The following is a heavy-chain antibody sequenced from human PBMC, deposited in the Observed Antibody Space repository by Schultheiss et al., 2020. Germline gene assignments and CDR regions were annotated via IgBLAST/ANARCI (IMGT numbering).Heavy chain of an antibody. D-gene: IGHD4-23*01. V-gene: IGHV1-69*13. CDR3: ARSSEGTITPPNVIIMGGPTLGWFDP. J-gene: IGHJ5*02. CDR2: IIPIFGTA. CDR1: GGTFSSYA. Sequence: SVKVSCKASGGTFSSYAISWVRQAPGQGLEWMGGIIPIFGTANYAQKFQGRVTITADESTSTAYMELSRLRSEDTAVYYCARSSEGTITPPNVIIMGGPTLGWFDPWGQGTLVTVSS.